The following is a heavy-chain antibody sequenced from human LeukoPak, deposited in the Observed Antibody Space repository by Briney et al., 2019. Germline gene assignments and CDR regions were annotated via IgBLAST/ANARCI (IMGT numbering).Heavy chain of an antibody. J-gene: IGHJ5*02. V-gene: IGHV1-69-2*01. Sequence: ASVKVSCKASGYTFTDYHMHWVQQAPGKGLEWMGRVDPEDGETIYAEKFQGRVTITADTSTDTAYMELGSLRSEDTAVYYCATVKEHKFWSGYYTDPQRWFDPWGQGTLVTVSS. CDR2: VDPEDGET. CDR3: ATVKEHKFWSGYYTDPQRWFDP. D-gene: IGHD3-3*01. CDR1: GYTFTDYH.